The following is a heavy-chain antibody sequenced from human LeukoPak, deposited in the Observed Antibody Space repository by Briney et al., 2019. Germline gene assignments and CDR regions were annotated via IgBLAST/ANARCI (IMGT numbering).Heavy chain of an antibody. D-gene: IGHD3-10*01. CDR2: ISGSGGST. Sequence: PGGSLRLSCAASGFTFSSYAMSWVRQAPGRGLEWVSAISGSGGSTYYADSVKGRFTISRDNSKNTLYLQMNSLRAEDTAVYYCAKGFHSVPFGELLSVRPDDAFDIWGQGTMVTVSS. CDR1: GFTFSSYA. CDR3: AKGFHSVPFGELLSVRPDDAFDI. V-gene: IGHV3-23*01. J-gene: IGHJ3*02.